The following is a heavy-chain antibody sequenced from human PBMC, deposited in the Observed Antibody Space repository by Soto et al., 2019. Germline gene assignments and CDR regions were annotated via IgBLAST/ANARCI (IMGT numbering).Heavy chain of an antibody. D-gene: IGHD3-10*01. Sequence: QAQLVESGGGVVQPGRSLRLSCAASGFTFSTYAMHWVRQAPGKGLEWVAVISYDGSNKYYIDSVKGRFTISRDNSKNTLYLHRNSLGIEDTAVYDCARDFYCSGASSGHYYDMDVWGQGTTVTVSS. CDR1: GFTFSTYA. J-gene: IGHJ6*02. CDR3: ARDFYCSGASSGHYYDMDV. CDR2: ISYDGSNK. V-gene: IGHV3-30-3*01.